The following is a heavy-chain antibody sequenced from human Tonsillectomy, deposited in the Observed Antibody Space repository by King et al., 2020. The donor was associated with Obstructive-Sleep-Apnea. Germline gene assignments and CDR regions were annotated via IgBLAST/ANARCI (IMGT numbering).Heavy chain of an antibody. CDR3: ARGGDIQLWTEFPFDI. Sequence: VQLVESGGGVVQPGRSLRLSCAASGFTFSSYGMHWVRQAPGKGLEWVAVIWYDGSNKYYADSVKGRFTISRDNSKNTLYLQMNSLRAEDTAVYYCARGGDIQLWTEFPFDIWGQGTMVTVSS. D-gene: IGHD5-18*01. CDR2: IWYDGSNK. CDR1: GFTFSSYG. J-gene: IGHJ3*02. V-gene: IGHV3-33*01.